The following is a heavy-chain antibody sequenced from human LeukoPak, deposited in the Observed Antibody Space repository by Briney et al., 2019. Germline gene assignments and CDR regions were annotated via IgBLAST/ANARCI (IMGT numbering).Heavy chain of an antibody. CDR2: SSYDGTNK. CDR1: GFNFRESA. J-gene: IGHJ4*02. Sequence: GGSLRLSCAASGFNFRESAMHWVRQPPGKGLEGVAVSSYDGTNKYYADSVNGRFTIYRDNSKNTLFLQMNNLRLEDTAVYYCAADYGDYVSPSDWGQGSLVIVSS. CDR3: AADYGDYVSPSD. D-gene: IGHD4-17*01. V-gene: IGHV3-30*04.